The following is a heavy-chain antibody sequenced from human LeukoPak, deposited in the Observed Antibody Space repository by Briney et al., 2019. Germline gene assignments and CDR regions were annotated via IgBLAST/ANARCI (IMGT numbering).Heavy chain of an antibody. CDR3: AKAELGVDTFFDY. CDR2: ISHDGSNK. D-gene: IGHD3-3*01. J-gene: IGHJ4*02. Sequence: AGGSLRLSCAAFGFTFSSYAMHWVRQAPGKGLEWVAVISHDGSNKYYADSVKGRFTISRDNSKNTLYLQMNSLRAEDTAFYYCAKAELGVDTFFDYWGQGTLVTVSS. V-gene: IGHV3-30-3*01. CDR1: GFTFSSYA.